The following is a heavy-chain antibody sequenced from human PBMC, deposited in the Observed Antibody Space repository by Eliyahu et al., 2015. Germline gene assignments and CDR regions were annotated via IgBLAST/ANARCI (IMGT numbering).Heavy chain of an antibody. V-gene: IGHV3-30*03. CDR3: ASFTLKMSYSSSSNYFDY. Sequence: QVQLVESGGGVVQPGRSLRLSCAASGFTFSSXGXPWVRQAPGKGLEWVAVISYDGSNKYYADSVKGRFTISRDNSKNTLYLQMNSLRAEDTAVYYCASFTLKMSYSSSSNYFDYWGQGTLVTVSS. J-gene: IGHJ4*02. CDR1: GFTFSSXG. D-gene: IGHD6-6*01. CDR2: ISYDGSNK.